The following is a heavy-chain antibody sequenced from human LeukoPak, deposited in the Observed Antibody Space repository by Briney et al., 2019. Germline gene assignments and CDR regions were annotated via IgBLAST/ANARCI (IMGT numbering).Heavy chain of an antibody. Sequence: PGGSLRLSCAASGFTFSSYAMSWVRQAPGKGLEWVSAISGSGGSTYYADSVKGRFTISRDNSKNTLYLQMNSLRAEDTAVYYSAKASPYHLDSSGYYYYFDYWGQGTLVTVSS. J-gene: IGHJ4*02. D-gene: IGHD3-22*01. CDR3: AKASPYHLDSSGYYYYFDY. V-gene: IGHV3-23*01. CDR2: ISGSGGST. CDR1: GFTFSSYA.